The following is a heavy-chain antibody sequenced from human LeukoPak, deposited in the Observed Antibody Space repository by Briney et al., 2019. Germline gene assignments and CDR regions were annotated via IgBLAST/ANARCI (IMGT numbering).Heavy chain of an antibody. CDR1: GYTFTGYY. J-gene: IGHJ4*02. Sequence: ASVKVSCKASGYTFTGYYMHWVRQATGQGLEWMGWMNPNSGNTGYAQKFQGRVTMTRNTSISTAYMELSSLRSEDTAVYYCARGGLERAYWGQGTLVTVSS. D-gene: IGHD1-1*01. CDR3: ARGGLERAY. V-gene: IGHV1-8*02. CDR2: MNPNSGNT.